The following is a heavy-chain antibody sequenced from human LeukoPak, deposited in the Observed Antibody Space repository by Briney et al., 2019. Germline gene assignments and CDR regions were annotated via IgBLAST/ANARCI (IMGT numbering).Heavy chain of an antibody. V-gene: IGHV3-23*01. Sequence: GGSLRLSCAASGFTVSNYGMSWVRQAPGKGLEWVSAISGSGGSTYYADSVKGRFTISRDNSKNTLYLQMNSLRAEDTAVYYCAKDLFSDYGSGSYGLDWFDPWGQGTLVTVSS. J-gene: IGHJ5*02. CDR3: AKDLFSDYGSGSYGLDWFDP. CDR2: ISGSGGST. CDR1: GFTVSNYG. D-gene: IGHD3-10*01.